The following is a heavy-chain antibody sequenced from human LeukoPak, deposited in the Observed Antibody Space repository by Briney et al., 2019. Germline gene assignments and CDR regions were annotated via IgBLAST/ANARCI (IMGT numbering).Heavy chain of an antibody. CDR3: ARGRLYYDSSGFDY. V-gene: IGHV4-59*01. J-gene: IGHJ4*02. Sequence: SETLSLTCTVSRGSISGYSWSWIRQSPGGGLEWIGYIYYSGDTAYNPSLRSRVTLSVDTSKNQFSLQLRSVTTADTAVYYCARGRLYYDSSGFDYWGQGTLVTVSS. D-gene: IGHD3-22*01. CDR2: IYYSGDT. CDR1: RGSISGYS.